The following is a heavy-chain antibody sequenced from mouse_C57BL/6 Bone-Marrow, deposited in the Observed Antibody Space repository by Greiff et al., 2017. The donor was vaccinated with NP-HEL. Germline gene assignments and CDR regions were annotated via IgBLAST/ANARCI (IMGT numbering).Heavy chain of an antibody. D-gene: IGHD2-1*01. V-gene: IGHV1-78*01. J-gene: IGHJ3*01. CDR3: SRWDGNYGFAY. CDR2: IYPRDGST. Sequence: QVQLQQSDAELVKPGASVKISCKASGYTFTDHTIHWMKQRPEQGLEWIGYIYPRDGSTKSNEKFKGKATLTADKSSSTAYMQLNSLTSEESAVYFCSRWDGNYGFAYWGQGTLVTVSA. CDR1: GYTFTDHT.